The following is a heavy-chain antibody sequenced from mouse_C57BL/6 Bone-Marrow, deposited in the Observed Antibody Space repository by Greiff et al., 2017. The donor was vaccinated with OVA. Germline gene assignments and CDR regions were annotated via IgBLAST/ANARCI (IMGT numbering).Heavy chain of an antibody. V-gene: IGHV1-81*01. CDR3: ALITTVVASTGYYAMDY. D-gene: IGHD1-1*01. Sequence: QVQLQQSGAELARPGASVKLSCKASGYTFTSYGISWVKQRTGQGLEWIGEIYPRSGNTYYNEKFKGKATLTADKSSSTAYMELRSLTSEDSAVYFCALITTVVASTGYYAMDYWGQGTSVTVSS. CDR2: IYPRSGNT. CDR1: GYTFTSYG. J-gene: IGHJ4*01.